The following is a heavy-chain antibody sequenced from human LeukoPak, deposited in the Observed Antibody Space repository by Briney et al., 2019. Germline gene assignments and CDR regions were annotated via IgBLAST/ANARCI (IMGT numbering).Heavy chain of an antibody. J-gene: IGHJ4*02. D-gene: IGHD5-12*01. V-gene: IGHV4-4*07. Sequence: SETLSLTCTVSGGSMNGFYWSWIRQPAGKGLEWIGRIYASGTTNYNPSLKSRVTLSLDTSKKQFSLKLRSVTAADTAVYYCARDGYGGLPDFDYWAREPWSPSPQ. CDR1: GGSMNGFY. CDR3: ARDGYGGLPDFDY. CDR2: IYASGTT.